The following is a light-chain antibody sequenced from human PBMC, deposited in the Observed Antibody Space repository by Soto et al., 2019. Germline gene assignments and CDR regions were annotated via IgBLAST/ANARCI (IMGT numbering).Light chain of an antibody. CDR1: SASIGAGYD. CDR2: GNS. J-gene: IGLJ1*01. CDR3: QSYDNSLSVDV. V-gene: IGLV1-40*01. Sequence: QSVLTQPPSVSGAPGQRVTISCTGNSASIGAGYDVHWYQQLPGTAPKLLIYGNSNRPSGVPDRFSGSKSGTSASLAITGLQAEDEADYSCQSYDNSLSVDVFGTGTKVTVL.